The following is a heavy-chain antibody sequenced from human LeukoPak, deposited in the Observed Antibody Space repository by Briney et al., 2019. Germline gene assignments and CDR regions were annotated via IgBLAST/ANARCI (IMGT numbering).Heavy chain of an antibody. CDR2: IKSDVDT. Sequence: PGGCLRLSPAASGFTFSGYWMHCVCQAPGERGWWVLRIKSDVDTRYADSVKGRFTISRENRKNTVSLQMPSLRAEETGVYYCARAPSEIGGYYPEYFRHWGQGTRVIVSS. CDR3: ARAPSEIGGYYPEYFRH. CDR1: GFTFSGYW. V-gene: IGHV3-74*01. D-gene: IGHD3-22*01. J-gene: IGHJ1*01.